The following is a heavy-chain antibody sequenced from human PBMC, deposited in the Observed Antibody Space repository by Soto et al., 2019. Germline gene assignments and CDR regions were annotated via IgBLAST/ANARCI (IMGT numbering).Heavy chain of an antibody. V-gene: IGHV3-64D*09. D-gene: IGHD2-2*01. CDR2: MSSNGGST. J-gene: IGHJ3*02. Sequence: GGSLRLSCSASGFTFSSYAMHWVRQAPGKGLEYVSAMSSNGGSTYYADSVKGRFTISRDNSKNTLYLQMSSLRAEDTAVYYCVKLGYCSSTSCYDAFDIWGQGTMVTVSS. CDR1: GFTFSSYA. CDR3: VKLGYCSSTSCYDAFDI.